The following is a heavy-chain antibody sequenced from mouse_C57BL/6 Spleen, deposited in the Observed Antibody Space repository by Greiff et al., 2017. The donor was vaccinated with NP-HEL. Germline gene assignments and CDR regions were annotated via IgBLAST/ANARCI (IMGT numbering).Heavy chain of an antibody. CDR1: GFTFSDYY. J-gene: IGHJ4*01. Sequence: EVQGVGSEGGLVQPGSSMKLSCTASGFTFSDYYMAWVRQVPEKGLEWVANINYDGSSTYYLDSLKSRFIISRDNAKNILYLQMSSLKSEDTATYYCARDNAMDYWGQGTSVTVSS. CDR3: ARDNAMDY. V-gene: IGHV5-16*01. CDR2: INYDGSST.